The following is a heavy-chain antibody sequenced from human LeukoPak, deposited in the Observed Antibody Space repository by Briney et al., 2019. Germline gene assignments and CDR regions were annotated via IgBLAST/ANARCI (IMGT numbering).Heavy chain of an antibody. V-gene: IGHV3-30-3*02. J-gene: IGHJ3*01. CDR1: EFIFSSYA. CDR2: ISYDGSNN. Sequence: GGSLRLSCVASEFIFSSYAMHWVRQAPGKGLEWVAVISYDGSNNYYADSVKGRFTISRDNSKNTLSLQMNSLRVEDTAMYFCAKDIQLSTWGLGTMVTVSS. D-gene: IGHD5-24*01. CDR3: AKDIQLST.